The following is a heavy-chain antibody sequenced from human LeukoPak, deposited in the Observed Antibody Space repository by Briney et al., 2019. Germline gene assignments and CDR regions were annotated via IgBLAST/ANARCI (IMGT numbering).Heavy chain of an antibody. CDR3: AKDLYSNPQIDY. CDR1: GFTFSSYG. CDR2: ISYDGSDK. J-gene: IGHJ4*02. D-gene: IGHD4-11*01. V-gene: IGHV3-30*18. Sequence: GGSLRLSCAASGFTFSSYGMHWVRQAPGKGLEWVSVISYDGSDKYNADSVKGRFTISRDNSKNTLYLQMNSLRAEDTAVYYCAKDLYSNPQIDYWGQGTLVTVSS.